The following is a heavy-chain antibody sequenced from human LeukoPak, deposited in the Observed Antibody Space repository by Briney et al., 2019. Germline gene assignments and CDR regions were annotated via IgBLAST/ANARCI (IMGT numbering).Heavy chain of an antibody. CDR3: AREHCSSTSCYGATYD. Sequence: GGSLRLSCAASGFTFSSYWMSWVRQAPGKGLEWVANIKQDGSEKNYVDSVKGRFTISRDNAKKSLYLQMNSPRAEDTAVYYCAREHCSSTSCYGATYDWGQGTLVTVSS. CDR2: IKQDGSEK. J-gene: IGHJ4*02. CDR1: GFTFSSYW. D-gene: IGHD2-2*01. V-gene: IGHV3-7*01.